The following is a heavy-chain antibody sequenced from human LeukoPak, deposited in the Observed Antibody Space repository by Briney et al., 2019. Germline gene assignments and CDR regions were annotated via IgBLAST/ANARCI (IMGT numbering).Heavy chain of an antibody. CDR1: GYSITSGYY. CDR2: IYHNGRA. Sequence: SETLSLTCTVTGYSITSGYYWGWIRQPPGKGLEWIGNIYHNGRAYDNPSLKSQVTISVDTSKNQSSLKLNSVTAADTAVYYCARSYDSSGSRFDYWGQGTLVTVSS. CDR3: ARSYDSSGSRFDY. J-gene: IGHJ4*02. V-gene: IGHV4-38-2*02. D-gene: IGHD3-22*01.